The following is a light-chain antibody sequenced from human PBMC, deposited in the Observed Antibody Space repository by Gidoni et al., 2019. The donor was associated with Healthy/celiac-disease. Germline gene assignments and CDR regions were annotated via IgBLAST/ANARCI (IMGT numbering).Light chain of an antibody. CDR1: SSDVGGYNY. J-gene: IGLJ3*02. Sequence: QSALTQPASVSVSPGQSITISCTGTSSDVGGYNYVSWYQQHPGKAPKLMIYEVSNRPSGVSKRFSGSKSGNTASLTISGLQAEDEADYYCSSYTSSSTLVFGGGTKLTVL. CDR3: SSYTSSSTLV. V-gene: IGLV2-14*01. CDR2: EVS.